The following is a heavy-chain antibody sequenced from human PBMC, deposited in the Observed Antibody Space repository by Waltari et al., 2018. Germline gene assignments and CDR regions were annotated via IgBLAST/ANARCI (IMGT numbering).Heavy chain of an antibody. CDR2: FDTEDGET. D-gene: IGHD6-6*01. J-gene: IGHJ6*02. V-gene: IGHV1-24*01. CDR1: GYTLTELS. Sequence: QVQLVQSGAEVKKPGASVKVSCKVSGYTLTELSMHWVRQAPGKGLEWMGGFDTEDGETSDAQKCQGRVTMTEDTSTDTAYMELSSLRSEDTAVYYCATGAARPWDYYYGMDVWGQGTTVTVSS. CDR3: ATGAARPWDYYYGMDV.